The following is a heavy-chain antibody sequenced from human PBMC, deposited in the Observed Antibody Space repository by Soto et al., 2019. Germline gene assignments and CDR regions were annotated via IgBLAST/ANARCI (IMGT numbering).Heavy chain of an antibody. Sequence: ASVKVSCKASGYDFTAYDINWVRQASGQGLEWMGWMNPINGATGTARRFQGRVSLSRNTATGTAYLELTSLRSDDTAVYYCGRAPRPRAPAGGTPYYYAMDVWGQGTTVTVSS. V-gene: IGHV1-8*02. J-gene: IGHJ6*02. CDR1: GYDFTAYD. D-gene: IGHD6-13*01. CDR2: MNPINGAT. CDR3: GRAPRPRAPAGGTPYYYAMDV.